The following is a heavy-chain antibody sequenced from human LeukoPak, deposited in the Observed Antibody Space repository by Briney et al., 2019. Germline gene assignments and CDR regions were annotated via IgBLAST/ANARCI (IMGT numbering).Heavy chain of an antibody. CDR2: IYHSGST. V-gene: IGHV4-30-2*01. D-gene: IGHD3-10*01. Sequence: SETLSLTCAVSGGSISSGGYSWGWIRQPPGKGLEWIGYIYHSGSTYYNPSLKSRVTISVDRSKNQFYLKLSSVTAADTAVYYCARSMLRGVIEANWFDPWGQGTLVTVSS. CDR3: ARSMLRGVIEANWFDP. CDR1: GGSISSGGYS. J-gene: IGHJ5*02.